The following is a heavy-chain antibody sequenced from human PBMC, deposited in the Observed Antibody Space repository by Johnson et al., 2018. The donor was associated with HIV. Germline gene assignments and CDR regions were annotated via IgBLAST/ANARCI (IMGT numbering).Heavy chain of an antibody. CDR1: GFTFSSYA. CDR3: AKGMWGHDAFDI. J-gene: IGHJ3*02. Sequence: QVQLVESGGGVVQPGRSLRLSCAASGFTFSSYAMHWVRQAPGKGLEWVSVIYSGGSTYYADSVKGRFTISRDNSKNTLYLQMNSLRAEDTAVYYCAKGMWGHDAFDIWGQGTMVTVSS. CDR2: IYSGGST. V-gene: IGHV3-NL1*01. D-gene: IGHD1-26*01.